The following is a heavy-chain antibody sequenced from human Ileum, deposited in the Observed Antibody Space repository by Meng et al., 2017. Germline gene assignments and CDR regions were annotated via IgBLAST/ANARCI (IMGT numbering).Heavy chain of an antibody. J-gene: IGHJ4*02. CDR2: TYYRSKWYS. V-gene: IGHV6-1*01. D-gene: IGHD3-3*01. Sequence: QRLRQQLGRGRVDPSQPLLLPCAVSGGSVSSNSAAWNWIRQSPLRGLEWLGRTYYRSKWYSEYAVSVKSRISITPDTSKNQFSLQMNSVTPADTAVYYCASGSGSLDYWGPGTLVTVSS. CDR3: ASGSGSLDY. CDR1: GGSVSSNSAA.